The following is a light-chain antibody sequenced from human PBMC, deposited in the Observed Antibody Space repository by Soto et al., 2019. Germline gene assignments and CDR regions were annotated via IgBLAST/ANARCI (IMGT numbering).Light chain of an antibody. CDR3: QQYNSYPRT. V-gene: IGKV1-5*01. Sequence: DIPMTQSPSTLSASVRDRVTITCRASQSISSWLAWYQQKPGKAPKLLIYDASSLESGVPSRFSGSGSGTEFTLTISSLQPDDFATYYCQQYNSYPRTFGQGTKVEIK. CDR1: QSISSW. J-gene: IGKJ1*01. CDR2: DAS.